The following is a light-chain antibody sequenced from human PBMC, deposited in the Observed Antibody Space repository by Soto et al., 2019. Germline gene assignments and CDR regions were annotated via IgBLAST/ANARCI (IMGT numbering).Light chain of an antibody. V-gene: IGKV1-NL1*01. CDR3: QQYGTSEII. CDR1: QDITNS. Sequence: DIQMTQSPSSLSAYVGDRVTITCRASQDITNSLNWYQQRPGQAPRLLIYDTSSRASGIPDRFSGSGSGTDFTLTISRLETEDFAVFYCQQYGTSEIIFGQGTRLEIK. CDR2: DTS. J-gene: IGKJ5*01.